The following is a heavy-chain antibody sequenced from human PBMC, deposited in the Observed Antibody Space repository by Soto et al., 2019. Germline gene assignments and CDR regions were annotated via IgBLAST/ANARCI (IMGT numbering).Heavy chain of an antibody. V-gene: IGHV5-51*01. Sequence: RESLKISCQGFGYSFASYWIGWVRQMPGKGLEWMGVIFPADSDTRYRPSFQGQVTISADKSISTAYLQWSSLKASDTAIYYCATPYGNYDYWGQGTVVTVSS. J-gene: IGHJ4*02. CDR1: GYSFASYW. CDR2: IFPADSDT. D-gene: IGHD4-17*01. CDR3: ATPYGNYDY.